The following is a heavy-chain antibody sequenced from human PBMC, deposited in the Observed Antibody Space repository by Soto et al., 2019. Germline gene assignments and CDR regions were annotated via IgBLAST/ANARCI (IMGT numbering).Heavy chain of an antibody. CDR1: GYTFTGYY. V-gene: IGHV1-3*01. D-gene: IGHD5-12*01. Sequence: GASVKVSCKASGYTFTGYYMHWVRQAPGQGLEWMGWINAGNGNTKYSQKFQGRVAITRDTSASTAYMELSSLRSEDTAVYYCARDVALDYWGQGTLVTVYS. J-gene: IGHJ4*02. CDR2: INAGNGNT. CDR3: ARDVALDY.